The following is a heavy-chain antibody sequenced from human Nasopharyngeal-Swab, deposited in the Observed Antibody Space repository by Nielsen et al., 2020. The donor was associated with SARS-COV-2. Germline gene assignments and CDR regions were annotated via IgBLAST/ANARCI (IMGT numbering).Heavy chain of an antibody. CDR3: TRGMAGAGSFDY. V-gene: IGHV3-49*04. CDR1: GFTFGDYA. Sequence: GGSLRLSYTASGFTFGDYAMSWVRQAPGKGLEWVGFIRSKAYGGTTEYAASVKGRFTISRDDSKSIAYLQMNSLKTEDTAVYYCTRGMAGAGSFDYWGQGTLVTVSS. D-gene: IGHD2-8*01. J-gene: IGHJ4*02. CDR2: IRSKAYGGTT.